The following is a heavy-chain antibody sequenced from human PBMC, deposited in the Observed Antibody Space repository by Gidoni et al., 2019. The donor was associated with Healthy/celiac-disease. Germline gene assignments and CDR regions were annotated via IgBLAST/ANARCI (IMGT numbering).Heavy chain of an antibody. CDR3: ARSGEVELEPLFPFDY. CDR2: IIPIFGTA. J-gene: IGHJ4*02. CDR1: GGTFSRYA. Sequence: QVQLVQSGADVKKPGSSVKVSGNASGGTFSRYAISWVRQAPGHGLEWMGGIIPIFGTANYAQKFQGRVTSTADESTSTAYMELSSLRSEDTAVYYCARSGEVELEPLFPFDYWGQGTLVTVSS. V-gene: IGHV1-69*01. D-gene: IGHD1-1*01.